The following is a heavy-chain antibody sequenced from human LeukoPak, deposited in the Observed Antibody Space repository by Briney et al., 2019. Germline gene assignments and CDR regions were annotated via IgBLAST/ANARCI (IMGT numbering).Heavy chain of an antibody. CDR2: INPNSGGT. J-gene: IGHJ5*02. CDR3: AGELYYYGSGSYYNVRWFDP. CDR1: GYTFTGYY. Sequence: ASVKVSCKASGYTFTGYYMHWVRQAPGQGLEWMGWINPNSGGTNYAQKFQGRVTMTRDTSISTAYMELSRLRSDDTAVYYCAGELYYYGSGSYYNVRWFDPWGQGTLVTVSS. D-gene: IGHD3-10*01. V-gene: IGHV1-2*02.